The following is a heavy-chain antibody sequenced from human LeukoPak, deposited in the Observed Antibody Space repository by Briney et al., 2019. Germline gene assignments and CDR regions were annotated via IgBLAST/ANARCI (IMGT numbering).Heavy chain of an antibody. CDR3: ARRRDLYSGSYYPFDY. J-gene: IGHJ4*02. Sequence: GESLKISGKGSGYSFINYWIGWVRQMPGKGLEWMGIIYPGDSDARYSPSFQGQVTISADKSISTAYLQWSSLKASDTAMYYCARRRDLYSGSYYPFDYWGQGTLVTVSS. D-gene: IGHD1-26*01. CDR1: GYSFINYW. CDR2: IYPGDSDA. V-gene: IGHV5-51*01.